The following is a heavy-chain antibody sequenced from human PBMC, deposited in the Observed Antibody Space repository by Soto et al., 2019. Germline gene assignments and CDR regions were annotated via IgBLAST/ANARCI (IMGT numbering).Heavy chain of an antibody. CDR3: ARDPSTATTSGWFDP. V-gene: IGHV1-69*08. CDR1: GGTFSSNT. CDR2: IIPILGIA. D-gene: IGHD4-17*01. Sequence: QVQLVQSGAEVKKPGSSVKVSCKASGGTFSSNTISWVRQAPGQGLEWMGRIIPILGIANYAQKFQGRVTITADKSTSTAYMELSSARSEDTAVYYCARDPSTATTSGWFDPWGQGTLVTVSS. J-gene: IGHJ5*02.